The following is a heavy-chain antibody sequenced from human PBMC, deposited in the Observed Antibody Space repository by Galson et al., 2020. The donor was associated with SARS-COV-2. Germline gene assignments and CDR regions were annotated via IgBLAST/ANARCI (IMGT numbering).Heavy chain of an antibody. CDR1: GFTFSNYW. J-gene: IGHJ4*02. V-gene: IGHV3-7*04. D-gene: IGHD2-15*01. Sequence: QLGESLKISCAASGFTFSNYWMTWVRQAPGKGLEWVANIKPDGGETNYVDSVKGRFTISRDNAKNSLHLQMNNLRVDDTAVYYCARSGTGLPYCNSNGARCYGEYWGQGTLVTASP. CDR2: IKPDGGET. CDR3: ARSGTGLPYCNSNGARCYGEY.